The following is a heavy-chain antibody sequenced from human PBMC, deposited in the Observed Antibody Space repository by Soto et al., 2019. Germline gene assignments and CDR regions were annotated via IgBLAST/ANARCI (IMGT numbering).Heavy chain of an antibody. J-gene: IGHJ5*02. Sequence: QVQLVQSATEVKKPGASVKVSCKASGNTFTWHYMHWVRQAPGQGLEYMGWINPNSSDTKYAQQFRGRLSMTRDTSISTAYMELSSLVSDDTAVYYCARLETTTEAWGQATLVTVSS. CDR2: INPNSSDT. D-gene: IGHD1-1*01. CDR1: GNTFTWHY. CDR3: ARLETTTEA. V-gene: IGHV1-2*02.